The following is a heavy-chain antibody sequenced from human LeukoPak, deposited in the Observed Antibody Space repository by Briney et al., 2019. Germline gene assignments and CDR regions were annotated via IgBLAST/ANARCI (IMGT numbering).Heavy chain of an antibody. CDR2: IYYSGST. V-gene: IGHV4-59*01. D-gene: IGHD3-16*01. Sequence: SETLSLTCTVSGGSISSYYWSWIRQPPGKGLEWIGYIYYSGSTNYNPSLKSRVTISVDTSKNQFSLKLSSVTAADTAVYYCAWATATWGWFDPWGQGTLVTVSS. J-gene: IGHJ5*02. CDR3: AWATATWGWFDP. CDR1: GGSISSYY.